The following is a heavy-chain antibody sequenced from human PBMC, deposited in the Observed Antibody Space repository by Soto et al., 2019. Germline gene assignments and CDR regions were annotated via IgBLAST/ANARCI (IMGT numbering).Heavy chain of an antibody. CDR1: GFTFSSYW. CDR2: IKQDGSEK. Sequence: WGSLRLSCAASGFTFSSYWMSWVRQAPGKGLEWVANIKQDGSEKYYVDSVKGRFTISRDNAKNSLYLQMNSLRAEDTAVYYCASGTILLNYYYYYGMDVWGQGTTVTVSS. V-gene: IGHV3-7*03. J-gene: IGHJ6*02. CDR3: ASGTILLNYYYYYGMDV. D-gene: IGHD2-15*01.